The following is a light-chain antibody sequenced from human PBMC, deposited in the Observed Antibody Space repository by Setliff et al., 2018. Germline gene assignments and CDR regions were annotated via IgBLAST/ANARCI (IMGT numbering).Light chain of an antibody. V-gene: IGLV7-43*01. CDR3: LLYYGAAVV. CDR1: TGTVTRTNY. CDR2: STD. J-gene: IGLJ2*01. Sequence: QAVVTQEPSVTVSPGGTVTLTCASSTGTVTRTNYANWFQQKPGLPPRALIYSTDDKHSRTPARFSGSLLGDKAVLTLSGVQPEDEAEYYCLLYYGAAVVFGGGTKGTVL.